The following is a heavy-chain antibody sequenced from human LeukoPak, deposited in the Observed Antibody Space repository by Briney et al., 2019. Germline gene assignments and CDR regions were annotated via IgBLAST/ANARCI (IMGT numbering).Heavy chain of an antibody. D-gene: IGHD3-9*01. CDR3: ARDQGGILTGPYRY. J-gene: IGHJ4*02. V-gene: IGHV3-30*04. CDR2: ISYDGSNK. Sequence: GGSLRLSCAASGFTFSSYAMHWVRQAPGNGLEWVAVISYDGSNKYYADSVKGRFTISRDNSKNTLYLQMNSLRAEDTAVYYCARDQGGILTGPYRYWGQGTLVTVSS. CDR1: GFTFSSYA.